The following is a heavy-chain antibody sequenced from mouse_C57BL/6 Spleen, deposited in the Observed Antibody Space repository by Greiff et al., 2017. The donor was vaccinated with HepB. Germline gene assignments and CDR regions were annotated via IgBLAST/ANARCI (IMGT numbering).Heavy chain of an antibody. V-gene: IGHV5-4*01. J-gene: IGHJ2*01. D-gene: IGHD2-5*01. CDR2: ISDGGSYT. CDR3: AREVYSNYYFDY. Sequence: EVQGVESGGGLVKPGGSLKLSCAASGFTFSSYAMSWVRQTPEKRLEWVATISDGGSYTYYPDNVKGRFTISRDNAKNNLYLQMSHLKSEDTAMYYCAREVYSNYYFDYWGQRTTLTVSS. CDR1: GFTFSSYA.